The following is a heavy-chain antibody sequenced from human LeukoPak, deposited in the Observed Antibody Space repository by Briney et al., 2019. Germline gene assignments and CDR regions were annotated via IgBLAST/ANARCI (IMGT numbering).Heavy chain of an antibody. Sequence: GGSLRLSCTTSGLTFSTSGFNWVRQAPGKGLEWVASIGPTGFDRYHADSIKGRFTISRDNANNFLYLQMDSLRAEDTAVYYCAKDRVAIAVAGTADYWGQGTLVTVSS. CDR2: IGPTGFDR. D-gene: IGHD6-19*01. CDR1: GLTFSTSG. V-gene: IGHV3-21*06. CDR3: AKDRVAIAVAGTADY. J-gene: IGHJ4*02.